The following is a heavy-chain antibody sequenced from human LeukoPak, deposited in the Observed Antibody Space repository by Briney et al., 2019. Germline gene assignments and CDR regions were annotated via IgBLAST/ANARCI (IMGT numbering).Heavy chain of an antibody. CDR2: SNPNSGGT. J-gene: IGHJ4*02. V-gene: IGHV1-2*02. CDR3: ARAFGYGAAAGTFGY. CDR1: GYTFTGYY. D-gene: IGHD6-13*01. Sequence: GASVKVSCKASGYTFTGYYMHWVRQAPGQGLEWMGWSNPNSGGTNYAQKFQGRVTMTRDTSISTAYMELSRLRSDDTAVYYCARAFGYGAAAGTFGYWGQGTLVTVSS.